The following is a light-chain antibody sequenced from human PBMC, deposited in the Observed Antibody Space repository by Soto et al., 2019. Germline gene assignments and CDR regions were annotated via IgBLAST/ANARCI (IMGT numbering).Light chain of an antibody. V-gene: IGLV2-23*01. J-gene: IGLJ2*01. Sequence: QSALTQPASVSGSPGQSITISCTGTSSDVGTYKPVSWYQQHPGKAPKVIIYDDIKRPSGVSNRFSGSKSGNTASLTISGLQAEDEADYYCCSLAGSTTCFGGGTKVTVL. CDR2: DDI. CDR3: CSLAGSTTC. CDR1: SSDVGTYKP.